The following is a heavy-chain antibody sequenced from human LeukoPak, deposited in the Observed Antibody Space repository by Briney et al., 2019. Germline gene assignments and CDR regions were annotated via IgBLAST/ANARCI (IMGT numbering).Heavy chain of an antibody. CDR3: TRFDHYDFWSGYVN. Sequence: GGSLKLSCAASGFTFSGSAMHWVRQASGKGLEWVGRIRSKANSYATAYAASVKGRFTISRDDSKNTAYLQMNSLKTQDTAVYYCTRFDHYDFWSGYVNWGQGTLVTVSS. CDR1: GFTFSGSA. CDR2: IRSKANSYAT. J-gene: IGHJ4*02. D-gene: IGHD3-3*01. V-gene: IGHV3-73*01.